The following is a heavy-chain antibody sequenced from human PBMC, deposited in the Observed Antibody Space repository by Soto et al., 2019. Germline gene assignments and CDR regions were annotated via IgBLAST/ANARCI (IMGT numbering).Heavy chain of an antibody. Sequence: ASVKVSCKASGYTFTSYYMHCVRQAPGQGLEWMGIINPSGGSTSYAQKFQGRVTMTRDTSTSTVYMELSSLRSEDTAVYYCARDMLWLRRYYYYYYGMDVWGQGTTVTVSS. CDR2: INPSGGST. D-gene: IGHD5-12*01. J-gene: IGHJ6*02. CDR3: ARDMLWLRRYYYYYYGMDV. CDR1: GYTFTSYY. V-gene: IGHV1-46*01.